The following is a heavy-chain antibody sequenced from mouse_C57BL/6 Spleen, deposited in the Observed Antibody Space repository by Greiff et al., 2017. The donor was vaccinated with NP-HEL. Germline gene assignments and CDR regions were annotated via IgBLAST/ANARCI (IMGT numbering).Heavy chain of an antibody. CDR1: GYTFTSYW. V-gene: IGHV1-69*01. J-gene: IGHJ3*01. CDR2: IDPSDSYT. D-gene: IGHD4-1*02. CDR3: AATGTGFAY. Sequence: QVQLQQPGAELVMPGASVKLSCKASGYTFTSYWMHWVKQRPGQGLEWIGEIDPSDSYTNYNQKFKGKSTLTVDKSSNTAYMQLSSLTTEDSAIYYCAATGTGFAYWGQGTLVTVSA.